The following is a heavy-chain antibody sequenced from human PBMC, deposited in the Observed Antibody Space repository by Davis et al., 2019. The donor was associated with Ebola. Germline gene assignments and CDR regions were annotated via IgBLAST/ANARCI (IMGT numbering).Heavy chain of an antibody. Sequence: GGSLRLSCAASGFTFSSYGMHWVRQAPGKGLEWVAVMWYDGSNKYYADSVKGRFTISRDNSKNTLYLQMNSLRAEDTALYYCASDLELELSPWGQGTLVTVSS. D-gene: IGHD1-7*01. CDR1: GFTFSSYG. CDR2: MWYDGSNK. V-gene: IGHV3-33*01. CDR3: ASDLELELSP. J-gene: IGHJ5*02.